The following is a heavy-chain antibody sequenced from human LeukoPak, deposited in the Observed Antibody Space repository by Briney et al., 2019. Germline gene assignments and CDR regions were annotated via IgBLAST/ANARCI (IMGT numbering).Heavy chain of an antibody. CDR2: INPNSGGT. CDR1: GYTFTGYY. CDR3: ASSGYNWSGDGGDWFDP. J-gene: IGHJ5*02. Sequence: ASVKVSCKASGYTFTGYYMHWVGQAPGQGLEWMGWINPNSGGTNYAQKFQGRVTMTRDTSISTAYMELSRLRSDDTAVYYCASSGYNWSGDGGDWFDPWGQGTLVTVSS. V-gene: IGHV1-2*02. D-gene: IGHD1-1*01.